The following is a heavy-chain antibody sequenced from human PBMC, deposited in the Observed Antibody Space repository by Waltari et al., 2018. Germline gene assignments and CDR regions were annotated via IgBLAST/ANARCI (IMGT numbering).Heavy chain of an antibody. V-gene: IGHV1-69*05. J-gene: IGHJ3*02. Sequence: QVQLVQSGAEVKKPGSSVKVSCWASGVSFTKYAFNWLRQAPGQGLEWVGGCNPFSQTTKYAQNCQVRVRIATGESATSAYLELSSLRSEDTAVYYCARGRHYLDSRGHQAMGNAFDIWGQGTTVTVSS. D-gene: IGHD3-22*01. CDR1: GVSFTKYA. CDR2: CNPFSQTT. CDR3: ARGRHYLDSRGHQAMGNAFDI.